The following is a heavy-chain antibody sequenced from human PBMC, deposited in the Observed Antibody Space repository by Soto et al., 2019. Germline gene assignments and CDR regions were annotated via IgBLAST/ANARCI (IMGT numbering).Heavy chain of an antibody. D-gene: IGHD2-2*01. V-gene: IGHV3-15*07. Sequence: PGGSLRLSCAASGFTFSNAWMNWVRQAPGKGLEWVGRIKSKTDGGTTDYAAPVKGRFTISRDDSKNTLYLQMNSLKTEDTAVYYCARDPRYCSSTSCLYGMDVWGQGTTVTVSS. J-gene: IGHJ6*02. CDR3: ARDPRYCSSTSCLYGMDV. CDR2: IKSKTDGGTT. CDR1: GFTFSNAW.